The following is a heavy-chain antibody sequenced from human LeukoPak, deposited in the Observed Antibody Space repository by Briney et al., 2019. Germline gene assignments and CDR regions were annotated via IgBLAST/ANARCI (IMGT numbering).Heavy chain of an antibody. CDR2: MNPNSGNT. CDR1: GYTFTSYG. V-gene: IGHV1-8*02. D-gene: IGHD3-3*01. J-gene: IGHJ6*02. Sequence: ASVKVSCKASGYTFTSYGISWVRQATGQGLEWMGWMNPNSGNTGYAQKFQGRVTMTRNTSISTAYMELSSLRSEDTAVYYCARGRSNLRFLGLLNYYYYGMDVWGQGTTVTVSS. CDR3: ARGRSNLRFLGLLNYYYYGMDV.